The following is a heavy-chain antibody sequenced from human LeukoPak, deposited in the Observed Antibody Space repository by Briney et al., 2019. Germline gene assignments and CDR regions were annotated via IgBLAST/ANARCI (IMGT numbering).Heavy chain of an antibody. CDR2: IYTSGST. CDR3: ARTGQYLGYFDY. J-gene: IGHJ4*02. V-gene: IGHV4-61*02. Sequence: PSETLSLTCTVSGGSISSGSYYWSWIRQPAGKGLEWIGRIYTSGSTNYNPSLKSRVTMSVDTSKNQFSLKLSSVTAADTAVYYCARTGQYLGYFDYWGQGTLVTVSS. D-gene: IGHD7-27*01. CDR1: GGSISSGSYY.